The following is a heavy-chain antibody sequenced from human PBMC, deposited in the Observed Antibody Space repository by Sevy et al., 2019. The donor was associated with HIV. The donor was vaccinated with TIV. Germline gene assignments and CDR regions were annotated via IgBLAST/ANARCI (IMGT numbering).Heavy chain of an antibody. V-gene: IGHV3-30-3*01. CDR3: ARAEDTAMEIDY. CDR2: ISYDESNK. CDR1: GFTFSSYA. D-gene: IGHD5-18*01. J-gene: IGHJ4*02. Sequence: GGSLRLSCAASGFTFSSYAMHWVRQAPGKGLEWVAVISYDESNKYYADSVKGRFTISRDNSKNTLYLQMNSVRAEDTAVYYCARAEDTAMEIDYWGQGTLVTVSP.